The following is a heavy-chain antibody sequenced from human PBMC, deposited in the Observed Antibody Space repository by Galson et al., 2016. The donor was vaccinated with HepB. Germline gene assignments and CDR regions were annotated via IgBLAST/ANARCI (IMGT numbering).Heavy chain of an antibody. CDR3: ARTTAGTIFLGVIEY. CDR1: GFTFSTYG. D-gene: IGHD3-3*01. Sequence: SLRLSCAPSGFTFSTYGMTWVRQAPGKGLEWVSVIGSEGSTYYADSVKGRFTISRDNSKNTLFLQMYSLRGEDTAVYHCARTTAGTIFLGVIEYWGQGTPVTVSS. J-gene: IGHJ4*02. V-gene: IGHV3-23*01. CDR2: IGSEGST.